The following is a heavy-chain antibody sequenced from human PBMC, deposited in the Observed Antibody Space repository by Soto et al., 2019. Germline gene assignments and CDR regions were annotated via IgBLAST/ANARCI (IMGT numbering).Heavy chain of an antibody. CDR2: IWTDGSYE. J-gene: IGHJ4*02. CDR1: GFTFSRYG. CDR3: ARAGHDSSGYYYGGLDY. V-gene: IGHV3-33*01. Sequence: GGSLRLSCAASGFTFSRYGMHWVRQAPGKGLEWVAVIWTDGSYEYYADSVMGRSTISRDNSKNTLYLQMNSLRAEDTAVYYCARAGHDSSGYYYGGLDYWGPGTLVTVSS. D-gene: IGHD3-22*01.